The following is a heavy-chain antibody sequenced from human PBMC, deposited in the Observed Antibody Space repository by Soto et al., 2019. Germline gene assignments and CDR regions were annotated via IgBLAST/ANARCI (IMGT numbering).Heavy chain of an antibody. CDR3: ARDLWGGSSGLYYYYYYDMDV. CDR1: GFTFSSYS. D-gene: IGHD2-15*01. Sequence: PGGSLRLSCAASGFTFSSYSMNWVRQAPGKGLEWVSYISSSSSTIYYADSVKGRFTISRDNAKNSLYLQMNSLRAEDTAVYYCARDLWGGSSGLYYYYYYDMDVWGHGTTVTVSS. V-gene: IGHV3-48*01. J-gene: IGHJ6*02. CDR2: ISSSSSTI.